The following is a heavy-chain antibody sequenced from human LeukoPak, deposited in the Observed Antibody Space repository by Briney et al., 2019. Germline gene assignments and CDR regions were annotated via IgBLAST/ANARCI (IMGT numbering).Heavy chain of an antibody. CDR2: ISSSSSYI. CDR3: ASNPLAYYYYYYMDV. CDR1: GFTFSSYS. Sequence: GGSLRLSCAASGFTFSSYSMNWVRQAPGKGLEWVSSISSSSSYIYYADSVKGRFTISRDNAKNSLYLQMNSLRAEDTAVYYCASNPLAYYYYYYMDVWGKGTTVTVSS. D-gene: IGHD1-14*01. V-gene: IGHV3-21*01. J-gene: IGHJ6*03.